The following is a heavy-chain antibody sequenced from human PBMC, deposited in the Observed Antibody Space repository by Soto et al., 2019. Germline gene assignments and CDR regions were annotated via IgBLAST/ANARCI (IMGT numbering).Heavy chain of an antibody. J-gene: IGHJ3*02. CDR3: ARDLTGTDAFDI. D-gene: IGHD7-27*01. Sequence: GGSLRLSCAASGFTFSSYSMNWVRQAPGKGLEWVSSISSSSYIYYADSVKGRFTISRDNAKNSLYLQMNSLRAEDTAVYYCARDLTGTDAFDIWGQGTMVTVSS. CDR2: ISSSSYI. V-gene: IGHV3-21*01. CDR1: GFTFSSYS.